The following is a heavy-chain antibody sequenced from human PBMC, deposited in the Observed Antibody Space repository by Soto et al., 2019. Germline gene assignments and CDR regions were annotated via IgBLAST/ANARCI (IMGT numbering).Heavy chain of an antibody. D-gene: IGHD2-2*01. CDR3: ARLNEVGVSTSCHGDCGRAV. CDR2: IYSTENT. Sequence: QLQLQESGPGLVKPSETLSLTCTVSGGSVSSNSYSWGWIRQSPGKGLEWIGTIYSTENTYYHPSLLIRFTDSVEPSRTESSLSGSCVPAADPPVYYGARLNEVGVSTSCHGDCGRAVWGKGTTVTVS. J-gene: IGHJ6*04. V-gene: IGHV4-39*01. CDR1: GGSVSSNSYS.